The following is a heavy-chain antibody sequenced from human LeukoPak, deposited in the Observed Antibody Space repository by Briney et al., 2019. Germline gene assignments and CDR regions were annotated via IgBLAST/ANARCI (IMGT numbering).Heavy chain of an antibody. J-gene: IGHJ4*02. Sequence: ASVKVSCKASGYTFTSYYMHWVRQARGQRLEWMGIINPRGGSTRYAQKFQGRVTMTRDTSTSTVYMELSSLRYDDTAVYYCARALDFDDDGDYPAYWGQGTLVTVSS. D-gene: IGHD4-17*01. CDR2: INPRGGST. V-gene: IGHV1-46*01. CDR1: GYTFTSYY. CDR3: ARALDFDDDGDYPAY.